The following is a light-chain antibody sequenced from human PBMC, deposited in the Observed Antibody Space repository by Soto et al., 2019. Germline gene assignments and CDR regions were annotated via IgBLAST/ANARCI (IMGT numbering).Light chain of an antibody. CDR1: QSVSSSY. CDR2: GAS. Sequence: EIVLTQSPGTLSLSPGERATLSCRASQSVSSSYLAWYQQKPGQAPRLLIYGASSRATGIPDRFSGSGSWTDFSLPISRLEPEDFAVYYCQQYGSSPPWTFGQGTKVEIK. CDR3: QQYGSSPPWT. V-gene: IGKV3-20*01. J-gene: IGKJ1*01.